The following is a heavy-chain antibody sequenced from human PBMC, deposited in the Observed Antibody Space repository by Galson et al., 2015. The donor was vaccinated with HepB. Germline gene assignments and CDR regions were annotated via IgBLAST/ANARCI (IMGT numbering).Heavy chain of an antibody. Sequence: SVKVSCKASGYTFTGYYMHWVRQAPGQGLEWMGWINPNSGGTNYAQKFQGWVTMTRDTSISTAYMELSRLRSDDTAVYYCARGGWEYSSSIKSRHYYGMDVWGQGTTVTVSS. CDR3: ARGGWEYSSSIKSRHYYGMDV. CDR2: INPNSGGT. V-gene: IGHV1-2*04. CDR1: GYTFTGYY. D-gene: IGHD6-13*01. J-gene: IGHJ6*02.